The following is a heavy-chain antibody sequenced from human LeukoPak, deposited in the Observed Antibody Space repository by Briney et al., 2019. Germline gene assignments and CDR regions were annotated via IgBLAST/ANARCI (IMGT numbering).Heavy chain of an antibody. V-gene: IGHV4-61*08. J-gene: IGHJ4*02. CDR1: GGSISSGGYS. CDR3: ARGGGYSSGWSS. D-gene: IGHD6-19*01. Sequence: SETLSLTCAVSGGSISSGGYSWSWIRQPPGKGLEWIGYIYYSGSTYYNPSLKSRVTISEDTSKNQFSLKLSSVTAADTAVYYCARGGGYSSGWSSWGQGTLVTVSS. CDR2: IYYSGST.